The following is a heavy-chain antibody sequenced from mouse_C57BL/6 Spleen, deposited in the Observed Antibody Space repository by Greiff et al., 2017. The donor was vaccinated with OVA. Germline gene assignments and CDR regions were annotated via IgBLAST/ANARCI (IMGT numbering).Heavy chain of an antibody. CDR3: ARWTTVVATDFDY. J-gene: IGHJ2*01. CDR1: GYAFSSYW. V-gene: IGHV1-80*01. CDR2: IYPGDGDT. Sequence: VQLVESGAELVKPGASVKISCKASGYAFSSYWMNWVKQRPGKGLEWIGQIYPGDGDTNYNGKFKGKATLTADKSSSTAYMQLSSLTSEDSAVYFCARWTTVVATDFDYWGQGTTLTVSS. D-gene: IGHD1-1*01.